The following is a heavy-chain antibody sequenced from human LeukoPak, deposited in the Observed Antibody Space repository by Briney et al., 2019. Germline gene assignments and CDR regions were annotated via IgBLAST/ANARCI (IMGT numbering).Heavy chain of an antibody. CDR2: ISYDGRNK. J-gene: IGHJ3*01. CDR1: GFTFNNHD. D-gene: IGHD2-15*01. CDR3: AKPRDIDSWAFDV. V-gene: IGHV3-30*18. Sequence: PGGSLRLSCAASGFTFNNHDMHWVRQAPGKGLEWVAGISYDGRNKYYADSVKGRFTISRDNSKNTLNLQMNSLRTEGTAVYYCAKPRDIDSWAFDVWGQGTMVTVS.